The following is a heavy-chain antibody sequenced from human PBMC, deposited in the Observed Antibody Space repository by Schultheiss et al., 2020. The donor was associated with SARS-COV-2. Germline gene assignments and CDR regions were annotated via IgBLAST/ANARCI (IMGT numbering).Heavy chain of an antibody. Sequence: ASVKVSCKASCYTFASYGISWVRQAPGRGLEWMGWINTYNGYTSYAQTLQGRVTLTTDTSTSTAYMDLRSLRSDDTALYYCARGAPYYYDSSDYPSYFFDYWGQGTLVTVSS. CDR1: CYTFASYG. V-gene: IGHV1-18*01. CDR2: INTYNGYT. D-gene: IGHD3-22*01. J-gene: IGHJ4*02. CDR3: ARGAPYYYDSSDYPSYFFDY.